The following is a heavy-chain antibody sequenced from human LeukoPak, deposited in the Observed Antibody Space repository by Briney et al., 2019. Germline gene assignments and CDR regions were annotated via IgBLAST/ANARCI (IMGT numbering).Heavy chain of an antibody. CDR1: GFXFSNYG. J-gene: IGHJ4*02. V-gene: IGHV3-30*18. Sequence: GGSLRLSCGASGFXFSNYGIHWVRQAPGKGLKWVAVISYDGDNKYYADSVKGRFTISRDNSKNTLYLQMNSLRAEDTAVYYCAKDRLTGLGYGPAFDYWGQGTLVTVSS. CDR2: ISYDGDNK. CDR3: AKDRLTGLGYGPAFDY. D-gene: IGHD5-18*01.